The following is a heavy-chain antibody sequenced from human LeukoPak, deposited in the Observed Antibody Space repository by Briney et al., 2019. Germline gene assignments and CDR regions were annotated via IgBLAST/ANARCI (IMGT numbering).Heavy chain of an antibody. D-gene: IGHD5-18*01. CDR2: ISAYNGNT. CDR1: GYTFTNYV. Sequence: RASVKVSCKASGYTFTNYVISWVRQAPGQGLEWMGWISAYNGNTNYAQKLQGRVTMTTDTSTSTAYMELRSLKSDDTAVYYCARDRLWLQLWVVQVGYYFDYWGQGTLVTVSP. J-gene: IGHJ4*02. V-gene: IGHV1-18*01. CDR3: ARDRLWLQLWVVQVGYYFDY.